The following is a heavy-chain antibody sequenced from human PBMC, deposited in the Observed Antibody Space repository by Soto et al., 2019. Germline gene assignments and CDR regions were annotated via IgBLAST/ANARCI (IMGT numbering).Heavy chain of an antibody. J-gene: IGHJ6*02. Sequence: PXETLSLTCTVSGCSISSYYWSWIRQPPGKGLEWIGYIYYSGSTNYNPSLKSRVTISVDTSKNQFSLKLSSVTAADTAVYYCARQLYSSGLDVWGQGPTVTVSS. CDR1: GCSISSYY. D-gene: IGHD6-19*01. V-gene: IGHV4-59*01. CDR2: IYYSGST. CDR3: ARQLYSSGLDV.